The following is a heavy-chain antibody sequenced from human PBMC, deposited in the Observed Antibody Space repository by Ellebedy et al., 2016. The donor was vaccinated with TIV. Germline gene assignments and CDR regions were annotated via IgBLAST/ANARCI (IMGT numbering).Heavy chain of an antibody. CDR3: ARLRYFDWSTTYGMDV. V-gene: IGHV1-18*01. Sequence: AASVTVSCKTSGNSFTSYGINWVRQAPGQGLEWMGWISGYDGSTQHAQKLQGRVTMTTDTFTSTAYMELRSLRSDDTAVYYCARLRYFDWSTTYGMDVWGQGTTVTVS. D-gene: IGHD3-9*01. CDR1: GNSFTSYG. J-gene: IGHJ6*02. CDR2: ISGYDGST.